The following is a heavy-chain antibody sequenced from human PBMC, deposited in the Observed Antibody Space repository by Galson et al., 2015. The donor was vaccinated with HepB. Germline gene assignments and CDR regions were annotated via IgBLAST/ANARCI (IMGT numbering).Heavy chain of an antibody. CDR1: GFTFSSQS. D-gene: IGHD3/OR15-3a*01. V-gene: IGHV3-48*01. Sequence: SLRLSCAGSGFTFSSQSMNWVRQAPGKGLEWVSYISTSNNPAYADSVKGRFTISRDNAKNSLYLQMSSLRAEDTAVYYCARVYWTGYYTADLWGQGTMVTGS. J-gene: IGHJ3*01. CDR3: ARVYWTGYYTADL. CDR2: ISTSNNP.